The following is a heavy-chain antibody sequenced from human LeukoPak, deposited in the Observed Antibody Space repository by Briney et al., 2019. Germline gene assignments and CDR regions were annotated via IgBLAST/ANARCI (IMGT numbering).Heavy chain of an antibody. D-gene: IGHD5-18*01. CDR2: ISAYNGNT. Sequence: ASVKVSCKASGYTFTSYGISWVRQAPGQGLEWMGWISAYNGNTNYAQKLQGRVTMTTDTSTSTAYMELRSLRSDDTAVYYCAREDTAMDEYYFDYWAREPWSPSPQ. CDR3: AREDTAMDEYYFDY. V-gene: IGHV1-18*01. CDR1: GYTFTSYG. J-gene: IGHJ4*02.